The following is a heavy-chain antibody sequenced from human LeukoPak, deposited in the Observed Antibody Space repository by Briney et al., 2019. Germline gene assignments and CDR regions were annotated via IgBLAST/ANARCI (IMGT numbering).Heavy chain of an antibody. D-gene: IGHD5-24*01. J-gene: IGHJ6*03. V-gene: IGHV3-23*01. CDR2: ISGSAGST. CDR3: ARGGEGYNFYPYYYMDF. Sequence: GGSLRLSCAASGFTFSSYAMSWVRQAPGKGLEWVSAISGSAGSTYYADSVKGRFTISRDNSKNTLYLQMGSLRAEDMAVYYCARGGEGYNFYPYYYMDFGGKGTRVTVSS. CDR1: GFTFSSYA.